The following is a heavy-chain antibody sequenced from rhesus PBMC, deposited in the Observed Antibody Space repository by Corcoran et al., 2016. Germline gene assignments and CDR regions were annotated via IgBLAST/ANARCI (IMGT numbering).Heavy chain of an antibody. J-gene: IGHJ6*01. Sequence: EVQLVQSGAEVKRPGESLKISCQTSGYSFTSYWISWVRQMPGKGLAWMGAIDPSDSYTRYRPSSKGQVTSSADKSISTAYLQWSILKAADTATYYCAKGPYYNFWTGYYEEGYGLDSWGQGVVVTVSS. CDR2: IDPSDSYT. D-gene: IGHD3-3*01. CDR3: AKGPYYNFWTGYYEEGYGLDS. V-gene: IGHV5-2*01. CDR1: GYSFTSYW.